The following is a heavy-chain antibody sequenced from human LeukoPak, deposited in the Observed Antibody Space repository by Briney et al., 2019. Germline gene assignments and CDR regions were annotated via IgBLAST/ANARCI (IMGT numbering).Heavy chain of an antibody. J-gene: IGHJ4*02. CDR3: ARYGGSCSSTSCPYYFDY. D-gene: IGHD2-2*01. CDR1: GYTFTSYD. CDR2: MYHNSGNT. Sequence: ASVKVSCKASGYTFTSYDINWVRQATGQGLEWMGWMYHNSGNTGYAQKFQGRVTMTRNTSISTAYMELSSLRSEDTAVYYCARYGGSCSSTSCPYYFDYWGQGTLVTVSS. V-gene: IGHV1-8*01.